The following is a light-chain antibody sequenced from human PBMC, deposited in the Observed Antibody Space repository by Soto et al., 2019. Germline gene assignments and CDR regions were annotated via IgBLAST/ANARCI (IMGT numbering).Light chain of an antibody. CDR3: QSYDTSLSALV. CDR1: SSNIGAGYD. CDR2: GNS. J-gene: IGLJ3*02. V-gene: IGLV1-40*01. Sequence: QSVLTQPPSVSGAPGQRVTFSCTGSSSNIGAGYDVHWYQQLPETAPKLLIYGNSNRPSGVPDRFSGSKSGTSASLAITGLQAEDEADYYCQSYDTSLSALVFGGGTKLTVL.